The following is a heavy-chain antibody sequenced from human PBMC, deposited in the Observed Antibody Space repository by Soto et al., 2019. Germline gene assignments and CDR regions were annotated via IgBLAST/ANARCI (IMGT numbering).Heavy chain of an antibody. CDR1: GFTFSSYW. CDR3: AREPGAVDYGVDV. CDR2: INNDGSGT. Sequence: EVRLVESGGGLVQPGGSLRLSCAASGFTFSSYWMHWVRQAPGKGLVWVSRINNDGSGTHYADSVKGRFTISRDNAKNTLYLQMNSLRAEDTAVYYCAREPGAVDYGVDVWGQGPTVTVSS. D-gene: IGHD2-15*01. V-gene: IGHV3-74*01. J-gene: IGHJ6*02.